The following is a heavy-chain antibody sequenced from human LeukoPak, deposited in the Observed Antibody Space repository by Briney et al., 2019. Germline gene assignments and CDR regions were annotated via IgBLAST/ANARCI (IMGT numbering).Heavy chain of an antibody. CDR2: INSDGSST. Sequence: PGGSLRLSCAASGFTFSNYWMHWVRQAPGKGLVWVSRINSDGSSTSYADSVKGRFTISRDNAKNTMYLQMNSLRAEDTAVCYCARGGVVPTAINWFDPWGQGTLVTVSS. CDR1: GFTFSNYW. J-gene: IGHJ5*02. CDR3: ARGGVVPTAINWFDP. D-gene: IGHD2-2*01. V-gene: IGHV3-74*01.